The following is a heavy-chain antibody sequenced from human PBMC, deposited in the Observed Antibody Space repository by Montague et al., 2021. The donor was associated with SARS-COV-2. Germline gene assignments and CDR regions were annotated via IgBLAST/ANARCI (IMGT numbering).Heavy chain of an antibody. CDR1: GGSFDSDNFF. D-gene: IGHD3-9*01. J-gene: IGHJ4*02. V-gene: IGHV4-39*01. Sequence: SETLSLTCSVSGGSFDSDNFFWGWIRQPPGKRLEWIGVISNDGRTFDNPSLKSRVTISVHTSRNQLSLNVKSVTAADTVVYYCARHRRYDVVTYYPDFWGQGILVTVSS. CDR2: ISNDGRT. CDR3: ARHRRYDVVTYYPDF.